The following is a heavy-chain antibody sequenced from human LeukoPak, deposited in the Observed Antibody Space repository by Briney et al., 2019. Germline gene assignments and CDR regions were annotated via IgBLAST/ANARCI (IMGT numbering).Heavy chain of an antibody. D-gene: IGHD1-26*01. J-gene: IGHJ4*02. V-gene: IGHV3-30*02. CDR3: AKDQSGTFRDY. CDR1: GFTFSTLG. Sequence: GGSLSLSCAASGFTFSTLGIHWVRKAPGRGLEWVAFIRYDGTNKFYADSVKGRFTISRDNSKNTVFLQMNSLRTEDTAVYYCAKDQSGTFRDYWGQGTLVTVSS. CDR2: IRYDGTNK.